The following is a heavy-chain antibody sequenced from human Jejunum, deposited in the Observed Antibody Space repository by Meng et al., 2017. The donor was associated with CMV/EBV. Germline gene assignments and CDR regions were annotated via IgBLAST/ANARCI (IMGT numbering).Heavy chain of an antibody. CDR3: AREYSSSCYDY. V-gene: IGHV1-2*06. J-gene: IGHJ4*02. CDR2: INAISGVT. Sequence: ACKASGYSLTGYSMPWVRQAPRQGLEWTGRINAISGVTNYAQKFRGRVSMTRDTSTATAYMELTSLPSDDTAVYYCAREYSSSCYDYWGQGTLVTVSS. D-gene: IGHD6-13*01. CDR1: GYSLTGYS.